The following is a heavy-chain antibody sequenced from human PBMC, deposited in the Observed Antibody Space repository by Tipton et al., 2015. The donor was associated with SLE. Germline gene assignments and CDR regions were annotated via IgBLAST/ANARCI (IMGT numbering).Heavy chain of an antibody. Sequence: TLSLTCTVSGVSISTFYWSWIRRPPGKGLEWIGYIYYSGGSTNYNPSLKSRVTMSVDTSKNQFSLKLSSVTAADTAVYYCARDGVIAMGYYMDVWGKGTTVTVSS. CDR1: GVSISTFY. CDR2: IYYSGGST. CDR3: ARDGVIAMGYYMDV. V-gene: IGHV4-59*01. D-gene: IGHD2-21*01. J-gene: IGHJ6*03.